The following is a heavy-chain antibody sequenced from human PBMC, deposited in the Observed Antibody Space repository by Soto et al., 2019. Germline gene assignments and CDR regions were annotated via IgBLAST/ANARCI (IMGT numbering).Heavy chain of an antibody. V-gene: IGHV4-34*01. CDR2: INHSGGT. J-gene: IGHJ5*02. Sequence: QVQLQQWGAGLLKPSETLSLTCAVYGGSFSGYYWSWIRQPPGKGLEWIGEINHSGGTNYNPSLKSRVTISVDMSKNQFSLKLSSVIAADTAVYYCARVGYSGYDPTGNRYDAWGQGTLVTVSS. CDR3: ARVGYSGYDPTGNRYDA. CDR1: GGSFSGYY. D-gene: IGHD5-12*01.